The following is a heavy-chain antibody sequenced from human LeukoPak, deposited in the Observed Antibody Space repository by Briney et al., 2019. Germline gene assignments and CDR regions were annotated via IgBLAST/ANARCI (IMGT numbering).Heavy chain of an antibody. Sequence: GGSLRLSCAASGFTLSSGSWMHWVRQVPGKGLVWVSRFRSNGSDTTYADSVRGRFTISRDNSKNTLYLQMNSLRADDTAVYYCAARPPIVVAGPFDFWGQGILVTVSS. CDR1: GFTLSSGSW. J-gene: IGHJ4*02. CDR3: AARPPIVVAGPFDF. D-gene: IGHD6-19*01. CDR2: FRSNGSDT. V-gene: IGHV3-74*01.